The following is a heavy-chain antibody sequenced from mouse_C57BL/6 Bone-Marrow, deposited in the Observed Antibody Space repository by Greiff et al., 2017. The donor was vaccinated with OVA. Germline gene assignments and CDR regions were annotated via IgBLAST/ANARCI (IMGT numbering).Heavy chain of an antibody. J-gene: IGHJ2*01. CDR2: LWSGGST. CDR3: ATLFITTVVAFDY. D-gene: IGHD1-1*01. V-gene: IGHV2-2*01. Sequence: QVQLQQSGPGLVQPSQSLSITCTVSGFSLTSSGVHWVRQSPGKGLEWLGVLWSGGSTAYNAAFIARLSISKDNSKSQVFFKMISLQADDTAIYYCATLFITTVVAFDYWGQGTTLTVSS. CDR1: GFSLTSSG.